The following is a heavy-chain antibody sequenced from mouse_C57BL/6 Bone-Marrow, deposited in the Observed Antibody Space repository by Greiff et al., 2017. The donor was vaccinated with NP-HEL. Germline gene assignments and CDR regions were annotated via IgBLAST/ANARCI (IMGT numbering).Heavy chain of an antibody. J-gene: IGHJ2*01. D-gene: IGHD4-1*01. V-gene: IGHV1-42*01. CDR2: INPSTGGT. Sequence: VQLQQSGPEPVKPGASVKISCKASGYSFTGYYMNWVKQSPEKSLEWIGEINPSTGGTTYNQKFKAKATLTVDKSSSTAYMQLKSLTSEDSAVYYCANTGYYFDYWGQGTTLTVSS. CDR1: GYSFTGYY. CDR3: ANTGYYFDY.